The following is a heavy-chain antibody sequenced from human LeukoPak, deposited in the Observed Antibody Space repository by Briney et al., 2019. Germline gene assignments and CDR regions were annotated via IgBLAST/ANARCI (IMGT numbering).Heavy chain of an antibody. J-gene: IGHJ4*01. CDR1: GFTFNSYG. CDR3: AKDLYY. CDR2: IWYDGSNK. Sequence: GVYLTLYCAASGFTFNSYGRQWLPQAPGKGLEWVAVIWYDGSNKYYTVSVKGRVTISRDNSKNTLYLQMNRVRAEDTAVYYCAKDLYYWGHGTLVTVSS. V-gene: IGHV3-33*06.